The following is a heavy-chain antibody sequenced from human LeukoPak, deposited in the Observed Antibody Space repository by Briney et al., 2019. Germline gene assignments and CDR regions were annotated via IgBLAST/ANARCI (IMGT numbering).Heavy chain of an antibody. CDR1: GDSVSSDSYY. Sequence: SETLSLTCAVSGDSVSSDSYYWHWIRRSPGKGLEWVGFVYYSGRTKYNPSLKSRVAMSIDTSKNQVSLKLSSVTAADTAVYYCARVGWNYEYYFDYWGQGTLVTVSS. CDR2: VYYSGRT. CDR3: ARVGWNYEYYFDY. J-gene: IGHJ4*02. V-gene: IGHV4-61*01. D-gene: IGHD1-7*01.